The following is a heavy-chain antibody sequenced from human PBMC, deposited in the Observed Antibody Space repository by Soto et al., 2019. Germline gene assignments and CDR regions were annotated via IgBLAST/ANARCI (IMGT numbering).Heavy chain of an antibody. CDR3: ARDTAMALPDA. J-gene: IGHJ4*02. CDR1: GYTFTSYG. V-gene: IGHV1-18*01. Sequence: QVQLVQSGAEVKKPGASVKVSCKASGYTFTSYGISWERQAPGQGLEWMGWISAHNGNTKYAQKLQGRVTMTTDTSTSTAYMEVMSLRSDDTAVYYCARDTAMALPDAWGQGTLVTVSS. D-gene: IGHD5-18*01. CDR2: ISAHNGNT.